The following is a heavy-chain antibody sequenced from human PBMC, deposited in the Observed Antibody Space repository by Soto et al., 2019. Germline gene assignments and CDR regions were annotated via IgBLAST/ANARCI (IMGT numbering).Heavy chain of an antibody. CDR3: AADGAASAWFFY. CDR1: GGSINKINSY. CDR2: ISYSGNT. J-gene: IGHJ4*02. Sequence: QQLQGSGPGLVKPSETLSLTCTVSGGSINKINSYWGWIRQPPGKGLEWIGSISYSGNTFYNPSLKSRVTISVDPSKNQFSLNLNSVTATDTALYFCAADGAASAWFFYWGQGNLVTVSS. D-gene: IGHD6-19*01. V-gene: IGHV4-39*01.